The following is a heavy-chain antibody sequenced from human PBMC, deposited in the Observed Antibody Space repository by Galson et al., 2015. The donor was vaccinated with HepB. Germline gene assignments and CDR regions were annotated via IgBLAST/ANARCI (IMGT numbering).Heavy chain of an antibody. CDR3: ARGVDIVVVTATPGFDY. Sequence: SETLSLTCAVYGGSFSGYYWSWIRQPPGKGLEWIGEINHSGSTNYDPSLKSRVTISVDTSKNQFSLKLSSVTAADTAVYYCARGVDIVVVTATPGFDYWGQGTLVTVSS. D-gene: IGHD2-21*02. CDR2: INHSGST. V-gene: IGHV4-34*01. J-gene: IGHJ4*02. CDR1: GGSFSGYY.